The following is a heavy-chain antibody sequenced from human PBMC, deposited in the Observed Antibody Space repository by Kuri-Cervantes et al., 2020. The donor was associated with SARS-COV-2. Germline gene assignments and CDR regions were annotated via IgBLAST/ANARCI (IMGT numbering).Heavy chain of an antibody. V-gene: IGHV3-48*03. Sequence: GESLKISCAASGFTFSSYEMNWVRQAPGKGLEWVSYISSSGSTIYYADSVKGRFTISRDNAKNSLYLQMNSLRAEDTAVYYCARDKDVRLEPGPYGYWGQGTLVTVSS. D-gene: IGHD1-14*01. CDR1: GFTFSSYE. J-gene: IGHJ4*02. CDR3: ARDKDVRLEPGPYGY. CDR2: ISSSGSTI.